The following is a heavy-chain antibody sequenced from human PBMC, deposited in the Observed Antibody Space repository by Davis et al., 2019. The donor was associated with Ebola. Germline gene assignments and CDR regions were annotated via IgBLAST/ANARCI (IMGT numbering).Heavy chain of an antibody. J-gene: IGHJ4*02. CDR3: ARSEGGPFDY. CDR2: IIPIFGTA. CDR1: GGTFSSYA. D-gene: IGHD3-16*01. Sequence: SVKVSCKASGGTFSSYAISWVRQAPGQGLEWMGGIIPIFGTANYTQKFQGRVTITADESTSTAYMELSSLRSEDTAIYYCARSEGGPFDYWGQGTLVTVSS. V-gene: IGHV1-69*13.